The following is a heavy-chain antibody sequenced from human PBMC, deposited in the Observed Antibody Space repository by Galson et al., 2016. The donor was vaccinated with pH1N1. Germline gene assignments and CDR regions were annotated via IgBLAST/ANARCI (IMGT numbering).Heavy chain of an antibody. Sequence: SLRLSCAASGFTFTSYAMHWVRQAPGKGLEWVAVILYDGTNEYYADSVKGRFTISRDKTQSTVYLQMNNLRTEDTAVYYCERDSEYSGHEGFHWAQGTLVIVSS. CDR1: GFTFTSYA. D-gene: IGHD5-12*01. CDR2: ILYDGTNE. CDR3: ERDSEYSGHEGFH. V-gene: IGHV3-30*04. J-gene: IGHJ4*02.